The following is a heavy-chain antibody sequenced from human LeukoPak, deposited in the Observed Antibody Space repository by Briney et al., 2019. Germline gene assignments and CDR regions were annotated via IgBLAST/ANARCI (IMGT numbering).Heavy chain of an antibody. CDR3: ARVRSGYDYYYYYMDV. CDR1: GGSISSGSYY. D-gene: IGHD3-3*01. V-gene: IGHV4-61*02. CDR2: IYTSGST. Sequence: SETLSLTCTVSGGSISSGSYYWSWIRQPAGTGLEWIGRIYTSGSTNYNPSLKSRVTISVDTSKNQFSLKLSSVTAADTAVYYCARVRSGYDYYYYYMDVWGKGTTVTVSS. J-gene: IGHJ6*03.